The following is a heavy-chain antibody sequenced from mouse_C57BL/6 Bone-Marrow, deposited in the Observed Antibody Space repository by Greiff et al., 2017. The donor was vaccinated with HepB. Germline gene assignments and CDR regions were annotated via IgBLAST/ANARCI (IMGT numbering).Heavy chain of an antibody. D-gene: IGHD4-1*01. CDR3: ASWGYAMDY. Sequence: VQLQQPGAELVMPGASVKLSCKASGYTFTSYWMHWVKQRPGQGLEWIGEIDPSDSYTNYNQKFKGKSTLTVDKSSSTAYMQLSSLTSEDSAVYYCASWGYAMDYWGQGTSVTASS. CDR1: GYTFTSYW. CDR2: IDPSDSYT. V-gene: IGHV1-69*01. J-gene: IGHJ4*01.